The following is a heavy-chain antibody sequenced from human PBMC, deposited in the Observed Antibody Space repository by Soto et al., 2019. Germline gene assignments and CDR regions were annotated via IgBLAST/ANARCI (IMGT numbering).Heavy chain of an antibody. CDR2: IYYSGST. V-gene: IGHV4-61*01. Sequence: SETLSLTCTVSGGSVSSGSYYWSWIRQPPGKGLEWIGYIYYSGSTNYNPSLKSRVTISVDTSKNQFSLKLSSVTAADTAVYYCARDKGYSSGWYSDSHWGQGTLVTVSS. D-gene: IGHD6-19*01. CDR3: ARDKGYSSGWYSDSH. CDR1: GGSVSSGSYY. J-gene: IGHJ4*02.